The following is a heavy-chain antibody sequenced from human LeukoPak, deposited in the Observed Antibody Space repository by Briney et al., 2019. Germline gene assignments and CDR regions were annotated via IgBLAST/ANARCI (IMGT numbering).Heavy chain of an antibody. Sequence: PGGSLRLSCAASGFTFSSYWMSWVRQAPGKGLEWVANIKDDGSEKYYVDSVKGRFAISRDDANNSLYLQMNSLRAEDTAVYYCARARDSSWDYWGQGTLVTVSS. V-gene: IGHV3-7*03. CDR2: IKDDGSEK. J-gene: IGHJ4*02. CDR1: GFTFSSYW. D-gene: IGHD6-13*01. CDR3: ARARDSSWDY.